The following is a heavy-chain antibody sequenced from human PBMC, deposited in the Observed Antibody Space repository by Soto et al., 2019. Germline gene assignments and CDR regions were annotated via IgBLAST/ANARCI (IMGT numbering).Heavy chain of an antibody. CDR1: GFTFSSCA. Sequence: EVQVLESGGGLVQPGGSLRLSCAASGFTFSSCAMSWVRQAPGNGLEWVSGIGGSGDDTESKDPVKARYAICKHHSKNTLHLQMNSLSAEATVFYSCAKEAYDPGTYFDSCGRGNMVIVCS. J-gene: IGHJ4*02. CDR3: AKEAYDPGTYFDS. V-gene: IGHV3-23*01. D-gene: IGHD1-1*01. CDR2: IGGSGDDT.